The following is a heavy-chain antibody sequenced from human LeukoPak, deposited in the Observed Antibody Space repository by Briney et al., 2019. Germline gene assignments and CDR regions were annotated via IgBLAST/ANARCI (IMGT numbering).Heavy chain of an antibody. J-gene: IGHJ4*02. CDR3: AKDDRWLQFCC. D-gene: IGHD5-24*01. CDR1: GFTFSTYG. Sequence: GGSLRLSCAASGFTFSTYGMHWVRQAPGKGLEWVSFIRYVGINKYYADSVKGRFTISRGNSRNTVYLQMNSLRAEDTAVYYCAKDDRWLQFCCWGQGTLVTVSA. CDR2: IRYVGINK. V-gene: IGHV3-30*02.